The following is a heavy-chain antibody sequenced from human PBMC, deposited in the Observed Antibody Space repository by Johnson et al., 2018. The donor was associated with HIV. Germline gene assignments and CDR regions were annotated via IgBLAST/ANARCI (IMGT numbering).Heavy chain of an antibody. CDR1: GFTFSDYG. V-gene: IGHV3-30*18. Sequence: QMQLVESGGGVVQPGRSLRLSCAASGFTFSDYGMHWVRQAPGKGLEWVAVISYDGINKYYADSVKGRFTISRDNSKNTLYMQMNSLRAEDTAVYYCAKGLMRGAFDIWGQGTMVTVSS. CDR3: AKGLMRGAFDI. J-gene: IGHJ3*02. CDR2: ISYDGINK. D-gene: IGHD2-8*01.